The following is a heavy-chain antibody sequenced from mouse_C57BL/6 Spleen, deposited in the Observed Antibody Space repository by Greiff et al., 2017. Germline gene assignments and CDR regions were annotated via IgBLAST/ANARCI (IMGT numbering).Heavy chain of an antibody. V-gene: IGHV1-76*01. D-gene: IGHD1-1*01. J-gene: IGHJ2*01. CDR1: GYTFTDYY. CDR3: ARESITTVLDY. CDR2: IYPGSGNT. Sequence: QVQLQQSGAELVRPGASVKLSCKASGYTFTDYYINWVKQRPGQGLEWIARIYPGSGNTYYNEKFKGKATLTAEKSSSTAYMQLSSLTSEDSAVYFCARESITTVLDYWGQGTTLTVSS.